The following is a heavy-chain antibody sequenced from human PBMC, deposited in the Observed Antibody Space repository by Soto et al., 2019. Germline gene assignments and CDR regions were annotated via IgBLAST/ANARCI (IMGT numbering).Heavy chain of an antibody. CDR3: ARDRPNWFDP. CDR1: GGSISSSSYY. J-gene: IGHJ5*02. Sequence: SETLSLTCTVSGGSISSSSYYWGWIRQPPGKGLEWIGSIYYSGSTNYNPPLKSRATISVDTSKNQFSLKLSSVTAADTAVYYCARDRPNWFDPWGQGTLVTVSS. V-gene: IGHV4-39*07. CDR2: IYYSGST.